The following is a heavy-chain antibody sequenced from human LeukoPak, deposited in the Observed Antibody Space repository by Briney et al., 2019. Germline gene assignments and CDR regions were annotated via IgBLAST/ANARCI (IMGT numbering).Heavy chain of an antibody. Sequence: PGGSLRLSCAASGFTFNNFEMNWVRQAPGKGLVWVSRINSDGSSTSYADSVKGRFSISRDNAKNTLYLQMNSLRAEDAAVYYCANGDSFDYWGQGTLVTVSS. J-gene: IGHJ4*02. D-gene: IGHD4-17*01. V-gene: IGHV3-74*01. CDR1: GFTFNNFE. CDR3: ANGDSFDY. CDR2: INSDGSST.